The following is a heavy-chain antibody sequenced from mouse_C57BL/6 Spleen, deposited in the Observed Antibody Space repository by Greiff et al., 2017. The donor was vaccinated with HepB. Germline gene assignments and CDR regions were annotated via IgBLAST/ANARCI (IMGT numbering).Heavy chain of an antibody. CDR3: ARPDYAMDY. V-gene: IGHV1-50*01. J-gene: IGHJ4*01. CDR2: IDPSDSYT. Sequence: QVQLQQPGAELVKPGASVKLSCKASGYTFTSYWMQWVKQRPGQGLEWIGEIDPSDSYTNYNQKFKGKATLTVDTSSSTAYMQLSSLTSEDSAVYYCARPDYAMDYWGQGTSVTVS. CDR1: GYTFTSYW.